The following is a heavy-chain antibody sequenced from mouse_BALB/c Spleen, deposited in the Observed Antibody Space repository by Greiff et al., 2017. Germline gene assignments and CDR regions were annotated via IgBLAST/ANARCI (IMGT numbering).Heavy chain of an antibody. J-gene: IGHJ3*01. Sequence: EVQVVESGGGLVKPGGSLKLSCAASGFTFSSYAMSWVRQTPEKRLEWVASISSGGSTYYPDSVKGRFTISRDNARNILYLQMSSLRSEDTAMYYWARASTMITFAYWGQGTLVTVSA. CDR3: ARASTMITFAY. V-gene: IGHV5-6-5*01. D-gene: IGHD2-4*01. CDR2: ISSGGST. CDR1: GFTFSSYA.